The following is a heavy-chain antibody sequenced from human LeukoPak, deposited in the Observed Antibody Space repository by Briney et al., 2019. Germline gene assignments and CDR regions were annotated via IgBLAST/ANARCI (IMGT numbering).Heavy chain of an antibody. CDR1: GGSISSSSYY. D-gene: IGHD6-13*01. Sequence: PSETLSLTCTVSGGSISSSSYYWGWIRQPPGKGLEWIGSIYYSGSTYYNPSLKSRVTISVDTSKDQFSLKLSSVTAADTAVYYCARVPRAAGFYYYYYMDVWGKGTTVTVSS. V-gene: IGHV4-39*01. J-gene: IGHJ6*03. CDR3: ARVPRAAGFYYYYYMDV. CDR2: IYYSGST.